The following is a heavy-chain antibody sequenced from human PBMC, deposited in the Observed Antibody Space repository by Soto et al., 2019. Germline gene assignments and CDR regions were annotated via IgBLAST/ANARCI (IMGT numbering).Heavy chain of an antibody. J-gene: IGHJ6*03. CDR1: GVSFSSYA. CDR3: AKDPGYCSGGSCYSDRHYYYYMDV. Sequence: GGSVRLSCAASGVSFSSYAMSWVRQAPGKGLEWVSAISGSGGSTYYADSVKGRFTISRDNSKNTLYLQMNSLRAEDTAVYYCAKDPGYCSGGSCYSDRHYYYYMDVWGKGTTVTVSS. V-gene: IGHV3-23*01. D-gene: IGHD2-15*01. CDR2: ISGSGGST.